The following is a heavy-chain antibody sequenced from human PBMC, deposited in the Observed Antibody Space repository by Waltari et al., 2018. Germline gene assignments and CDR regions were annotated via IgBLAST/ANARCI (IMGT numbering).Heavy chain of an antibody. CDR2: IYSGGST. J-gene: IGHJ4*02. CDR3: AKDQVGYSSSWYGGFDY. D-gene: IGHD6-13*01. V-gene: IGHV3-23*03. Sequence: EVQLLESGGGLVQPGGSLRLSCAASGFTFSSYAMSWVRQAPGKGLKWVSVIYSGGSTYYADSVKGRFTISRDNSKNTLYLQMNSLRAEDTAVYYCAKDQVGYSSSWYGGFDYWGQGTLVTVSS. CDR1: GFTFSSYA.